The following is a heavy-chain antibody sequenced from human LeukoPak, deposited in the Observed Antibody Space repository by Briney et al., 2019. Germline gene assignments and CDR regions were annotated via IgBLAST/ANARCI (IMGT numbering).Heavy chain of an antibody. J-gene: IGHJ4*02. CDR2: MHPNSGDT. D-gene: IGHD3-9*01. V-gene: IGHV1-2*02. CDR3: ASVTYTSYDNFDY. CDR1: GYTFTAYY. Sequence: ASVKVSCKASGYTFTAYYMHWVRQAPGQGLEWMGWMHPNSGDTNYAQKLQGRVTMTRDTSITTAYMELSSLTSDDTAMYYCASVTYTSYDNFDYWGQGTLVTVSS.